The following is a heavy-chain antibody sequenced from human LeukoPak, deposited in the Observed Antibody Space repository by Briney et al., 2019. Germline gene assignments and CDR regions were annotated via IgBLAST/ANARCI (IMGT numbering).Heavy chain of an antibody. D-gene: IGHD5-24*01. CDR2: IYYSGST. CDR1: GGSISSYY. J-gene: IGHJ3*02. CDR3: ARDTMRDGYNYGAFDI. Sequence: SETLSLTCTVSGGSISSYYWSWIRQPPGRGLEWIGYIYYSGSTNYNPSLKSRVTISVDTSKNQFSLKLSSVTAADTAVYYCARDTMRDGYNYGAFDIWGQGTMVTVSS. V-gene: IGHV4-59*01.